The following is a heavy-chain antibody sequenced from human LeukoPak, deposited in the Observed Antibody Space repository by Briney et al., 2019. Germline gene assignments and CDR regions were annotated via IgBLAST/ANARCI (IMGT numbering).Heavy chain of an antibody. CDR3: ARDSGGQLSYYHYFDY. Sequence: ASVKVSCKASGYTFTGYYMHWVRQAPGQGLEWMRWINPNSGGTNYAQKFQGRVTMTRDTSISTAYMELSSLRSDDTAVYYCARDSGGQLSYYHYFDYWGQGTLVTVSS. V-gene: IGHV1-2*02. CDR2: INPNSGGT. D-gene: IGHD1-26*01. J-gene: IGHJ4*02. CDR1: GYTFTGYY.